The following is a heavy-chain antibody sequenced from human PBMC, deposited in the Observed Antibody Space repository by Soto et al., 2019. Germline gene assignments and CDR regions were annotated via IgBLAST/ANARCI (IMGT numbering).Heavy chain of an antibody. CDR1: GGSFSWYC. J-gene: IGHJ4*02. V-gene: IGHV4-34*12. D-gene: IGHD3-22*01. CDR2: IFHGGST. Sequence: SETRSLTWAVYGGSFSWYCWSWIRQPPGKGLEWIGEIFHGGSTNYSPSLKSRVTISVDTSKNQFSLELSSVTAADTAVYYCARPHYDSNTFYYFFDYWGQGTLVTVSS. CDR3: ARPHYDSNTFYYFFDY.